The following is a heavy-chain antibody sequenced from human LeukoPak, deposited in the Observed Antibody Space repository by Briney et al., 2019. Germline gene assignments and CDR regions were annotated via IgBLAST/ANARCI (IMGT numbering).Heavy chain of an antibody. V-gene: IGHV3-53*01. Sequence: VGSLRLSCAVSGFTVSGNYMSCIRHAPGKGLEWVSLIYGDDTTLYADSVKGRFTISRDISRNTLYLQMSSLRAEDTAVYYCARRAGGYLHPYDYWGQGVLVTVSS. J-gene: IGHJ4*02. CDR1: GFTVSGNY. D-gene: IGHD4-23*01. CDR2: IYGDDTT. CDR3: ARRAGGYLHPYDY.